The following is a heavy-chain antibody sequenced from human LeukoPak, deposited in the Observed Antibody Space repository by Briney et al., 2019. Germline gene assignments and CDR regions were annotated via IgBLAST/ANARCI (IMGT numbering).Heavy chain of an antibody. CDR3: ARDGWTGTTTGFNWFDP. J-gene: IGHJ5*02. V-gene: IGHV3-33*01. CDR2: IWYDGSNK. CDR1: GFTFSSYG. Sequence: GGSLRLSCAASGFTFSSYGMHWVRQAPGKGLEWVAVIWYDGSNKYYADSVKGRFTISRDNFKNTLYLQMNSLRAEDTAVYYCARDGWTGTTTGFNWFDPWGQGTLVTVSS. D-gene: IGHD1-1*01.